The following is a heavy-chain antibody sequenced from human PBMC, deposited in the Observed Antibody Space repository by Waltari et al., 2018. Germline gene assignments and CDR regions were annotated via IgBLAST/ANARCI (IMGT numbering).Heavy chain of an antibody. V-gene: IGHV3-33*01. CDR3: ARDSGYSYGYNAFDI. CDR2: IWYDGSNK. J-gene: IGHJ3*02. D-gene: IGHD5-18*01. Sequence: QVQLVESGGGVVQPGRSLRLSCAASGFTFSSYGMHWVRQAPGKGLEWVAVIWYDGSNKYYADSVKGRFTSSRDNSKNTLYLQMNSLRAEDTAVYYCARDSGYSYGYNAFDIWGQGTMVTVSS. CDR1: GFTFSSYG.